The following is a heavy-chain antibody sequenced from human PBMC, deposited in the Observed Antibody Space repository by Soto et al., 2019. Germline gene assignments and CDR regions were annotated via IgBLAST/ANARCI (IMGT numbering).Heavy chain of an antibody. J-gene: IGHJ5*02. CDR1: GYRFTSYW. CDR3: ARKDKSGYFNWFDP. CDR2: IFPSDSGT. V-gene: IGHV5-51*01. Sequence: GESLKISCRTSGYRFTSYWIAWVRQMPGKGLEWMGIIFPSDSGTRYSPSFQGQVTISADRSTSTVFLQWASLKASDTAVYFCARKDKSGYFNWFDPWGQGTLVTVSS. D-gene: IGHD3-22*01.